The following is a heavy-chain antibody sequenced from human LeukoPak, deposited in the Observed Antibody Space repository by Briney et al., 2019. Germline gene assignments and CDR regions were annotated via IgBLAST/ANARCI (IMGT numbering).Heavy chain of an antibody. CDR1: GYTFTGYY. V-gene: IGHV1-2*02. D-gene: IGHD3-22*01. J-gene: IGHJ1*01. CDR2: INPNSGGT. CDR3: ANYDSSGYYSPGYFQH. Sequence: ASVKASCKASGYTFTGYYMHWVRQAPGQGLEWMGWINPNSGGTNYAQKFQGRVTMTRDTSISTAYMELSRLRSDDTAVYYCANYDSSGYYSPGYFQHWGQGTLVTVSS.